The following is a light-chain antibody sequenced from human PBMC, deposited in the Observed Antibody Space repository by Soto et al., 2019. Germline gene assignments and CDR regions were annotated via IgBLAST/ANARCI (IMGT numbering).Light chain of an antibody. CDR2: AAS. V-gene: IGKV1-39*01. J-gene: IGKJ5*01. CDR3: QQSYSTPAT. CDR1: QSISSY. Sequence: DIQMTQSPSSLSASVGDRFTMTCRSSQSISSYLNWYQQKPGKAPKLLIYAASSLQSGVPSRFSGSGSGTDFTLTISSLQPEDFATYYCQQSYSTPATFGQGTRLEI.